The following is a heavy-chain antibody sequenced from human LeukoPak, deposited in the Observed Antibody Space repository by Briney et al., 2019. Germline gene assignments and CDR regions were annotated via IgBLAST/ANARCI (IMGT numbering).Heavy chain of an antibody. J-gene: IGHJ6*03. CDR1: GYTFTGYY. CDR2: INPNSGGT. Sequence: GASVKVSCKASGYTFTGYYMHWVRQAPGQGLEWMGWINPNSGGTNYAQKFQGRVTMTRDTSISTAYMELSRLRSDDTAVYYCARGARITMVRGVKSGYMDVWGKGTTVTISS. D-gene: IGHD3-10*01. CDR3: ARGARITMVRGVKSGYMDV. V-gene: IGHV1-2*02.